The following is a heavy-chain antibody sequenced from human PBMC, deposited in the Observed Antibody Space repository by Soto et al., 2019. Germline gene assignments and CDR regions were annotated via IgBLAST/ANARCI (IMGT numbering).Heavy chain of an antibody. V-gene: IGHV3-48*01. J-gene: IGHJ4*02. CDR1: GFTFSSYS. D-gene: IGHD1-1*01. CDR2: ISSSSSTI. Sequence: EVQLVESGGGLVQPGGSLRLSCAASGFTFSSYSMNWVRQAPGKGLEWVSYISSSSSTIYYADSVKGRFTISRDNAQNSLYLQMNSLRAEDTAVYYCARYGWNHGDYWGQGTLVTVSS. CDR3: ARYGWNHGDY.